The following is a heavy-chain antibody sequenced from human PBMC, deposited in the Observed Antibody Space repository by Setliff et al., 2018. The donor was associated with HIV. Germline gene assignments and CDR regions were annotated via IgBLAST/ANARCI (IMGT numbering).Heavy chain of an antibody. V-gene: IGHV3-11*04. CDR3: ARSEKYCSSVSCFRGCYGMDV. J-gene: IGHJ6*02. CDR2: ISSSGNTI. Sequence: PGGSLRLSCAASGFTFSDYYMSWVRQAPGKGLEWISYISSSGNTIYYADSVKGRFTISRDNAKNSLYLQMSSLRAEDTAIYYCARSEKYCSSVSCFRGCYGMDVWGHGATVTVSS. CDR1: GFTFSDYY. D-gene: IGHD2-2*01.